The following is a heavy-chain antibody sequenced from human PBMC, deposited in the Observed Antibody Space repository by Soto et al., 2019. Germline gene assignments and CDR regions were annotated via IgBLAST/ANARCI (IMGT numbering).Heavy chain of an antibody. CDR3: ARGRKRAYADLVPAAAGHGSGYYYYGMDV. Sequence: SETLSLTCAVYGGSFSGYYWSWIRQPPGKGLEWIGEINHSGSTNYNPSLKSRVTISVDTSKNQFSLKLSSVTAADTAVYYCARGRKRAYADLVPAAAGHGSGYYYYGMDVWGQGTTVTVSS. J-gene: IGHJ6*02. D-gene: IGHD2-2*01. CDR1: GGSFSGYY. CDR2: INHSGST. V-gene: IGHV4-34*01.